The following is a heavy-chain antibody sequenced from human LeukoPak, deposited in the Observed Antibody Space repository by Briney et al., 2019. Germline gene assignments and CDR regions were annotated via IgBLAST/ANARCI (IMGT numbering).Heavy chain of an antibody. D-gene: IGHD3-10*01. Sequence: SETLSLTCTVSGGSISSYYWSWIRQPPGKGLEWIGYIYYSGSTNYNPSLKSRVTISVDTSKNQFSLKLSSVTAADTAVYYCAREGRSYYGSRIQGTFDYWGEGTLVTVSS. CDR1: GGSISSYY. V-gene: IGHV4-59*01. CDR2: IYYSGST. J-gene: IGHJ4*02. CDR3: AREGRSYYGSRIQGTFDY.